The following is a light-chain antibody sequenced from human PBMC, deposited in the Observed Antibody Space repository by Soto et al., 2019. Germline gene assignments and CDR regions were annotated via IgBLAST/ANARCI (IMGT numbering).Light chain of an antibody. V-gene: IGKV3-15*01. CDR3: QQHGSSPLT. Sequence: EMVMTQSPASLSVSPGERATLSCRASQSVSSNLAWYQKKPGQPPRLVIYGATTRATGIPARFSGSGSGTDFTLTISRLETEDFEVYYCQQHGSSPLTFGGGTKVDIK. J-gene: IGKJ4*01. CDR1: QSVSSN. CDR2: GAT.